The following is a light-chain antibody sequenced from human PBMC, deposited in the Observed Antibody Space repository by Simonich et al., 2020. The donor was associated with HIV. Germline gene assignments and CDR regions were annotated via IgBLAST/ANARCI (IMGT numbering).Light chain of an antibody. CDR2: DVS. V-gene: IGLV2-14*01. Sequence: QSALTQPASVSGSPGQSITISCTGTSSDVGGYNYVSWYQQHPGKAPKLIIYDVSKRPSGVSNRFSDSKSGNTASLTISGLQAKDEADYYCSSYTGSNTVIFGGGTKLTVL. CDR3: SSYTGSNTVI. CDR1: SSDVGGYNY. J-gene: IGLJ2*01.